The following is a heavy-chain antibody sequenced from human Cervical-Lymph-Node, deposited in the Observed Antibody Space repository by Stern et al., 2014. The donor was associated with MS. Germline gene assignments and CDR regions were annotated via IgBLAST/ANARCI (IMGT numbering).Heavy chain of an antibody. CDR1: GYSLSALS. J-gene: IGHJ4*02. CDR3: ALGKGYGLLYYFDF. D-gene: IGHD4-17*01. CDR2: FDPKDGET. Sequence: VQLEESGAEVKKPGASGKVSCKVSGYSLSALSMHWVRQAPGKGLEWMGGFDPKDGETIYAQKFQGRVTMTEDISTDTAYMDLSSLRSEDTAVYYCALGKGYGLLYYFDFWGQGTLVTVSS. V-gene: IGHV1-24*01.